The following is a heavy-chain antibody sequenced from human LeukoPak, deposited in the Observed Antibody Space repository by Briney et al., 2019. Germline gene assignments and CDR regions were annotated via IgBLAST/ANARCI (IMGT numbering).Heavy chain of an antibody. J-gene: IGHJ4*02. V-gene: IGHV3-21*01. CDR3: TRDGGGARGFDY. CDR1: GFTFSSYS. D-gene: IGHD3-16*01. Sequence: PGGSLRLSCAASGFTFSSYSMNWVRQAPGKGLEWVSSISSSSSYIYYADSVKGRFTISRDNAKNSLYLQMNSLRAEDTAVYYCTRDGGGARGFDYWGQGTLVTVSS. CDR2: ISSSSSYI.